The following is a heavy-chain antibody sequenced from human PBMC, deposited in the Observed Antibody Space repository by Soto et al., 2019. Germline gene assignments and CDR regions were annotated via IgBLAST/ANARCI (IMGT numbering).Heavy chain of an antibody. J-gene: IGHJ5*02. V-gene: IGHV1-2*02. D-gene: IGHD2-21*02. CDR3: ARVLPVVTLWFDP. CDR2: INPNSGRT. Sequence: ASVKVSCKASGYTFTGYYMHWVRQAPGQGLEWMGWINPNSGRTNRAQKLQGRVTMTRDTSISTTYMVLSRLRSDDTAVYYCARVLPVVTLWFDPWGQGTLVTVSS. CDR1: GYTFTGYY.